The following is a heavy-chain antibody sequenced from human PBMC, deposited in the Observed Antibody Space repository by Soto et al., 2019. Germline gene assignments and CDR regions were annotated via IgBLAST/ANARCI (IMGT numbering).Heavy chain of an antibody. J-gene: IGHJ4*02. Sequence: EVQLVESGGVLIQPGGSLRLSCAASGFTVSSNYMTWVRQAPGKGLEWVSVIYSSGTTYYADPVKGRFTISRDNSKNTLFLQMNNLRAEDTAVYYCARVVAPLRDGFSFRHFDYWGQGTLVTVSS. V-gene: IGHV3-53*01. CDR1: GFTVSSNY. CDR3: ARVVAPLRDGFSFRHFDY. CDR2: IYSSGTT. D-gene: IGHD5-12*01.